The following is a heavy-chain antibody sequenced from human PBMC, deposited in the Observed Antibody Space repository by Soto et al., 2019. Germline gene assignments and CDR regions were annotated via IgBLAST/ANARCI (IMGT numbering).Heavy chain of an antibody. V-gene: IGHV2-5*02. J-gene: IGHJ3*02. D-gene: IGHD3-10*01. CDR2: IYWDDDK. CDR1: GFSLSTSGVG. Sequence: QITLKESGPTLVKPTQTLTLTCTFSGFSLSTSGVGVGWIRQPPGKALEWLALIYWDDDKRYSPSLKSRLTITKDTSKNQVVLTLTNMYPVDTATYYCARAQRSGSYYLDACDIWGQGTMVTVSS. CDR3: ARAQRSGSYYLDACDI.